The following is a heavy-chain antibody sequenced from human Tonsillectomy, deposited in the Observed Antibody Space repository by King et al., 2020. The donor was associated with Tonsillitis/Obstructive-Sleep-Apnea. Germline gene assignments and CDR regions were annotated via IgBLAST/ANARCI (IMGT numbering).Heavy chain of an antibody. CDR2: IYHSGST. CDR1: GDSISSGGHS. V-gene: IGHV4-30-2*01. J-gene: IGHJ3*02. CDR3: ASAGLAYCGGDCYPADAFDI. Sequence: LQLQESGSGLVKPSQTLSLTCAVSGDSISSGGHSWSWIRQPPGKGLDWIGYIYHSGSTYYNPSLKSRVTISVDRSKNQFSLKLSSVTAADTAVYYCASAGLAYCGGDCYPADAFDIWGQGTMVTVSS. D-gene: IGHD2-21*02.